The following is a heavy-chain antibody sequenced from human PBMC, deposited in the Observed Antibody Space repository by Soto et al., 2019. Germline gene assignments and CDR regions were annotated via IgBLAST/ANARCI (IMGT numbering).Heavy chain of an antibody. Sequence: QVQLQESGPGLVKPSGTLSLTCAVSGGSISSRNWWSWVRQPPGKGLESIGEIYHSGSTNYNPSLKSRVTISVDKSKNQFALKLSSVTATDSAVYYCARQPMTAVAGTFYYYYGMDVWGQGTTVTVSS. CDR1: GGSISSRNW. CDR3: ARQPMTAVAGTFYYYYGMDV. J-gene: IGHJ6*02. V-gene: IGHV4-4*02. CDR2: IYHSGST. D-gene: IGHD6-19*01.